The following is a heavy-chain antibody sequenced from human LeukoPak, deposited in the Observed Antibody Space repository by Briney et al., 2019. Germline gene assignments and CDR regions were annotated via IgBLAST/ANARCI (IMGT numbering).Heavy chain of an antibody. CDR3: ARVPQGYCSGGGCYGG. Sequence: ASVKVSCKASGYTFTSYAMHWVRQAPGQRLEWMGWINAGNGNTKYSQKFQGRVTITRDTSASTAYMELSSLRSEDTAVYYCARVPQGYCSGGGCYGGWGQGTLVTVSS. CDR2: INAGNGNT. CDR1: GYTFTSYA. D-gene: IGHD2-15*01. V-gene: IGHV1-3*01. J-gene: IGHJ4*02.